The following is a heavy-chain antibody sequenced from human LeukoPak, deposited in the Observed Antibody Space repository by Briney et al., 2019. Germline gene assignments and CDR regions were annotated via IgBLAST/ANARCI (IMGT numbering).Heavy chain of an antibody. CDR1: GYTFSRYG. V-gene: IGHV1-18*01. Sequence: ASVKVSCKASGYTFSRYGISWVRQAPGQGLEWMGWISGYNGHTNYAQKLQGRVTMTTDTSTSTAYMELRSLRSDDTAVYYCASTIDGYNEGIDYWGQGTLVTVSS. CDR3: ASTIDGYNEGIDY. J-gene: IGHJ4*02. CDR2: ISGYNGHT. D-gene: IGHD5-24*01.